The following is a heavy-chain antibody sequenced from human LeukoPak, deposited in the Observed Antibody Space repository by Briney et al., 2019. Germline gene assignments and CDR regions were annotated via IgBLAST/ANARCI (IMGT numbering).Heavy chain of an antibody. D-gene: IGHD4-17*01. CDR3: AKDPNGDYVGAFDM. J-gene: IGHJ3*02. CDR2: ISGSGHNT. Sequence: GGSLRLSCTASGFTFGDYAMSWFRQAPGKGLEWVSTISGSGHNTYYADSVQGRFTISRDNSKNTLFPQMNSLRAEDTAVYYCAKDPNGDYVGAFDMWGQGTMVTVSS. CDR1: GFTFGDYA. V-gene: IGHV3-23*01.